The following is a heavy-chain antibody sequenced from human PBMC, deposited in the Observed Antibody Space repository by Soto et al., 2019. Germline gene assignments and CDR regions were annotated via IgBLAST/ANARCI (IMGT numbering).Heavy chain of an antibody. D-gene: IGHD4-17*01. Sequence: PSETLSLTCNVSGGSIRNGDYYWGWIRQPPGKGLEWIGSFYYSQSTYFNPSLKSRVTISVETSKNQYSLKLSAVTAADTAVYYCARRSTVTYDYWGQGILVTVSS. V-gene: IGHV4-39*01. J-gene: IGHJ4*02. CDR1: GGSIRNGDYY. CDR2: FYYSQST. CDR3: ARRSTVTYDY.